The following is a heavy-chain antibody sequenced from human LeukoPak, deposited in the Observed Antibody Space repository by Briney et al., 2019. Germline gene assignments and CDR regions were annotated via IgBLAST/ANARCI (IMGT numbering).Heavy chain of an antibody. J-gene: IGHJ6*02. D-gene: IGHD2-15*01. Sequence: SETLSLTCTVSGGSIGSGGYYWSWIRQHPGQGLEWIGYIYYSGSTYYNPSLKSRVTISVDTSKNQFSLKLSSVTAADTAVYYCAGEPLGYCSGGSCYDYYGMDVWGQGTTVTVSS. CDR1: GGSIGSGGYY. V-gene: IGHV4-31*03. CDR3: AGEPLGYCSGGSCYDYYGMDV. CDR2: IYYSGST.